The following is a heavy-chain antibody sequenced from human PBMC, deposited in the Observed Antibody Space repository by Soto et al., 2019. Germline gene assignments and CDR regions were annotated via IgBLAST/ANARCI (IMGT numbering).Heavy chain of an antibody. J-gene: IGHJ4*02. V-gene: IGHV3-30*03. CDR2: VSHDGRNT. Sequence: GGSLRLSCAASGFTFSDYAMHWVRQAPGKGLDWVAVVSHDGRNTHYADSVKGRFTISRDNAKNSLYLQMNSLRAEDTAVYYCARTDPNYDILTGSTVAFDYWGQGTLVTVSS. CDR3: ARTDPNYDILTGSTVAFDY. CDR1: GFTFSDYA. D-gene: IGHD3-9*01.